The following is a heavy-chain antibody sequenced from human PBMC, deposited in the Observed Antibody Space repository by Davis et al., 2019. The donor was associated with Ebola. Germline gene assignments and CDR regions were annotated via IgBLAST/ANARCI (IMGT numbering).Heavy chain of an antibody. CDR2: IIPIFGTA. V-gene: IGHV1-69*13. J-gene: IGHJ6*02. CDR1: GGTFSSYA. D-gene: IGHD6-13*01. CDR3: ARDIDGSSWYYYGMDV. Sequence: AASVKVSCKASGGTFSSYAISWVRQAPGQGLEWMGGIIPIFGTANYAQKFQGRVTITADESTSTAYMELSSLRSEDTAVYYCARDIDGSSWYYYGMDVWGQGTTVTASS.